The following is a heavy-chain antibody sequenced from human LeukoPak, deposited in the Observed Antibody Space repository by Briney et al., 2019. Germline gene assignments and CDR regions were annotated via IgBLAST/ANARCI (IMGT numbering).Heavy chain of an antibody. CDR1: GFTFSSYD. J-gene: IGHJ3*02. Sequence: GGSLRLPCAASGFTFSSYDMHWVRQATGKGLEWVSAIGTAGDTYYPGSVKGRFTISRENAKNSLYLQMNSLRAGDTAVYYCAREHTEGAFDIWGQGTMVTVSS. CDR2: IGTAGDT. V-gene: IGHV3-13*01. CDR3: AREHTEGAFDI.